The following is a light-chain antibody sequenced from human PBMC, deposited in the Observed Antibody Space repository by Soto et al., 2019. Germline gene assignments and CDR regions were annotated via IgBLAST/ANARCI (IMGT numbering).Light chain of an antibody. CDR3: QQYNVWYT. J-gene: IGKJ2*01. V-gene: IGKV3D-15*01. Sequence: EVVLTQSPATLSVSPGERATLSCRASQSIRSNLAWYQQKPGQAPRLLIYDVSTRATGIPARFSGSGSGTDFTLTISSLQSEDFAVYYCQQYNVWYTFGQGTKLESK. CDR1: QSIRSN. CDR2: DVS.